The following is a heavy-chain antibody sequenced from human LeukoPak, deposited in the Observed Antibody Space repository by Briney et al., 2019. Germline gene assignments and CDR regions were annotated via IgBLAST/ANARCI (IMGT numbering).Heavy chain of an antibody. CDR2: IYNSGTT. V-gene: IGHV4-59*01. CDR1: GGSISSYS. Sequence: PSETLSLTCTVSGGSISSYSWSWIRQPPGKGLEWIGYIYNSGTTNYNPSLKSRVTISVDTSKNQFSLKLTSVTAADTAVYYCARIYYSSSYDYWYFDLWGRGTLVTVSS. D-gene: IGHD6-13*01. CDR3: ARIYYSSSYDYWYFDL. J-gene: IGHJ2*01.